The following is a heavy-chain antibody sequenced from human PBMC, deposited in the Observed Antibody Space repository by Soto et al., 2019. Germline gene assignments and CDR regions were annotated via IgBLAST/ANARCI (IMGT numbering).Heavy chain of an antibody. J-gene: IGHJ4*02. V-gene: IGHV4-4*02. CDR1: GGSISSSYW. CDR2: IYHSGST. CDR3: ARKIDYNDYHFDY. D-gene: IGHD4-17*01. Sequence: PSETLSLTCVVSGGSISSSYWWTWIRQSPGTGTEWIGEIYHSGSTNYNPYLKSRVTLSLDKSKSQFSLRLNSVTAADTAVYYCARKIDYNDYHFDYWGQGILVTVS.